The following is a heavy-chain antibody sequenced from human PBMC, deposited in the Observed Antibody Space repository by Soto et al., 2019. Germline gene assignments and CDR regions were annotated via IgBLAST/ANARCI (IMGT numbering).Heavy chain of an antibody. V-gene: IGHV3-23*01. J-gene: IGHJ4*02. CDR2: ISGSGGST. CDR3: AKGTISSSWYFDY. D-gene: IGHD6-13*01. CDR1: GFTFSSYA. Sequence: VGSLRLSCAASGFTFSSYAMSWVRQAPGKGLEWVSAISGSGGSTYYADSVKGRFTISRDNSKNTLYLQMNSLRAEDTAVYYCAKGTISSSWYFDYWGQGTLVTVSS.